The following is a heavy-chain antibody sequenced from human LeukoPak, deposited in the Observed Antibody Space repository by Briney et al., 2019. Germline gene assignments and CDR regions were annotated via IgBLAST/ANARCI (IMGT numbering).Heavy chain of an antibody. V-gene: IGHV4-30-2*01. Sequence: SETLSLTCAVSGGSISSGGYSWSWIRQPPGKGLEWIVYIYHSGSTYYNPSPKSRVTISVDKSKNQFSLKLNSVTAADTAVYYCATYSNSLYYFDNWGQGTLVTVSS. J-gene: IGHJ4*02. D-gene: IGHD4-11*01. CDR1: GGSISSGGYS. CDR3: ATYSNSLYYFDN. CDR2: IYHSGST.